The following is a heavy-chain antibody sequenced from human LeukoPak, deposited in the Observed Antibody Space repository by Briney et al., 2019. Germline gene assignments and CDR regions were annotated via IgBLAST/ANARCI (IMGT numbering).Heavy chain of an antibody. D-gene: IGHD2-15*01. CDR2: IYPGDSDT. V-gene: IGHV5-51*01. Sequence: GESLKISCKGSGYSFISYWIGWVRQLPGKGLEWMGIIYPGDSDTRYSPSFQGQVTISADKSISTASLQWSSLKASDTAMYYCARRLKGYCSSGSCLNNWFDPWGQGTLVSVSS. CDR3: ARRLKGYCSSGSCLNNWFDP. CDR1: GYSFISYW. J-gene: IGHJ5*02.